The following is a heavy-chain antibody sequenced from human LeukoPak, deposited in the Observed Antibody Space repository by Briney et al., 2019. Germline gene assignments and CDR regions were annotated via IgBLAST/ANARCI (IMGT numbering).Heavy chain of an antibody. D-gene: IGHD3-22*01. J-gene: IGHJ4*02. CDR2: INPNSGGT. CDR1: GYTFTGYY. CDR3: ARARYFDSSGYYSPPFFDY. V-gene: IGHV1-2*02. Sequence: ASVKVSCKASGYTFTGYYMHWVRQAPGQGLEWMGWINPNSGGTNYAQKFQGRVTMTRDTSISTAYMELRSLRSDDTAVYYCARARYFDSSGYYSPPFFDYWGQGTLVTVSS.